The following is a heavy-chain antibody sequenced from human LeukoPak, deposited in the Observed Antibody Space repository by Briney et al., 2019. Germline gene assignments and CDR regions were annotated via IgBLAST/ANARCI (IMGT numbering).Heavy chain of an antibody. CDR2: ISAYNGNT. D-gene: IGHD6-13*01. Sequence: ASVKVSCKASGYTFTSLGLSWVRQAPGQGLEWMGWISAYNGNTNYAQKFQGRVTMTRDMSTSTVYMELSSLRSEDKAVYYCARDKGEQQLVYWFDPWGQGTLVTVSS. CDR3: ARDKGEQQLVYWFDP. CDR1: GYTFTSLG. J-gene: IGHJ5*02. V-gene: IGHV1-18*01.